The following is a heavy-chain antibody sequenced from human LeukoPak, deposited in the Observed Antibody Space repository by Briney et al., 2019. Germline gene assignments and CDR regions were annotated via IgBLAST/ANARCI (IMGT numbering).Heavy chain of an antibody. CDR2: TSSSGSTI. D-gene: IGHD6-13*01. Sequence: GGSLRLSCAASGFTFSSYEMNWVRQAPGKGLEWVSHTSSSGSTIYYADSVKGRFTISRDNAKNSLYLQMNSLRAEDTAVYYCARDYRGAAGGRFDFWGQGTLVTVSS. J-gene: IGHJ4*02. CDR1: GFTFSSYE. V-gene: IGHV3-48*03. CDR3: ARDYRGAAGGRFDF.